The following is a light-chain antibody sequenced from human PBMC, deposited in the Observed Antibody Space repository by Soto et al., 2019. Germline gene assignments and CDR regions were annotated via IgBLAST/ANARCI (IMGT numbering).Light chain of an antibody. CDR2: DVT. J-gene: IGLJ1*01. Sequence: QSSLTQPRSVSGSPGQSVTIPCTGTSSDVGGYNYVSWYQRHAGKGPKLIIYDVTERPSGVPDRFFASKSANTASLTISGLQAEDEADYYCSSYAGNYVYVFGSGTKVTGL. CDR3: SSYAGNYVYV. V-gene: IGLV2-11*01. CDR1: SSDVGGYNY.